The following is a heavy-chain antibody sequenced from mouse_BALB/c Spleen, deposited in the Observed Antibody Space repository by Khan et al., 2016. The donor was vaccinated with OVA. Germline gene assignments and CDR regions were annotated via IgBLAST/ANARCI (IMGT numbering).Heavy chain of an antibody. CDR3: ASHLTGSFAY. D-gene: IGHD4-1*01. V-gene: IGHV5-6*01. CDR2: ISSDGDYT. CDR1: GFSFSSYS. J-gene: IGHJ3*01. Sequence: EVELVESGGDLVKPGRSLKVSCAASGFSFSSYSMSWVRQSPDKRLEWVASISSDGDYTYYPDSVKGRFTISRDNAKNTLYLQMSSLKSEDTAIYYCASHLTGSFAYWGQGTLVPVSA.